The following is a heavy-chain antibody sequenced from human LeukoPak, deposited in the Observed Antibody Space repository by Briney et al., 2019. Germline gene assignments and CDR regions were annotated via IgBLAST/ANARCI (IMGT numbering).Heavy chain of an antibody. CDR3: ARGVISVALVDY. D-gene: IGHD6-19*01. CDR1: GFTFSDHY. CDR2: IRKKVNSYTT. J-gene: IGHJ4*02. V-gene: IGHV3-72*01. Sequence: AGGSLRLSCAASGFTFSDHYMDWVRQVPGKGLEWIGRIRKKVNSYTTEYAASVEGRFTVSRDDSKNSLYLQMNSLRAEDTAMYFCARGVISVALVDYWGQGTLVTVSS.